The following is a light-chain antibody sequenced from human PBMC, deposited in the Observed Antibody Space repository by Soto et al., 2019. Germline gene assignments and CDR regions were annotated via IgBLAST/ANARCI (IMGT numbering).Light chain of an antibody. CDR3: QQYNTYSS. Sequence: DIQMTQSPPTLSASVGDRVTITCRASQSISSHLAWYQQKPGKAPKLLIYKASSLESGVPSRFSGSGSGIEFTLTISSLQPDDFATYYCQQYNTYSSFGPGTKVDLK. CDR2: KAS. J-gene: IGKJ3*01. V-gene: IGKV1-5*03. CDR1: QSISSH.